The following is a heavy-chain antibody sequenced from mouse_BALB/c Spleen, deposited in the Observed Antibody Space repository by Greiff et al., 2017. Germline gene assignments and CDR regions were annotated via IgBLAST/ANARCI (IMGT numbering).Heavy chain of an antibody. CDR2: ISSGGSYT. J-gene: IGHJ2*01. CDR3: ARELGQDLLYYFDY. D-gene: IGHD4-1*01. V-gene: IGHV5-9-3*01. Sequence: DVKLVESGGGLVKPGGSLKLSCAASGFTFSSYAMSWVRQTPEKRLEWVATISSGGSYTYYPDSVKGRFTISRDNAKNTLYLQMSSLRSEDTAMYYCARELGQDLLYYFDYWGQGTTLTVSS. CDR1: GFTFSSYA.